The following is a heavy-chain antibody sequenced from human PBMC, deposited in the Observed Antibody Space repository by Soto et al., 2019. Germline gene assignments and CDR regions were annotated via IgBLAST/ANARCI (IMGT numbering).Heavy chain of an antibody. CDR2: MNPGSGKT. Sequence: QVQLVQYGAEVKEPGASVRVSCKASGYTFINFDISWVRPAAGQGLEWLGWMNPGSGKTGYASKFQGRVAMTRDVSTGTSHLELSSLTSDETAIYYCARMASAGTLNWFDPWGQGTLVTVSS. D-gene: IGHD6-13*01. CDR3: ARMASAGTLNWFDP. J-gene: IGHJ5*02. V-gene: IGHV1-8*02. CDR1: GYTFINFD.